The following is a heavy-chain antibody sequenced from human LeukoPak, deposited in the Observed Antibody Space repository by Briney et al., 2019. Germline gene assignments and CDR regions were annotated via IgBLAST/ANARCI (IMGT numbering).Heavy chain of an antibody. J-gene: IGHJ4*02. CDR1: GYTFITYY. D-gene: IGHD1-26*01. Sequence: ASVKVSCKASGYTFITYYMHWVRQAPGQGLEWMGIINPSGGSTSYAQKFQGRVTVTRDTSTSTVYMELSSLRSEDTAVYYCARGLGSGSYYGYWGQGTLVTVSS. V-gene: IGHV1-46*01. CDR3: ARGLGSGSYYGY. CDR2: INPSGGST.